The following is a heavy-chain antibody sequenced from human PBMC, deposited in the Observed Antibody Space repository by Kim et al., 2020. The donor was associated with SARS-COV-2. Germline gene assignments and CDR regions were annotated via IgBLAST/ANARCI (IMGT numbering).Heavy chain of an antibody. D-gene: IGHD3-3*01. CDR3: ASGRPVFGVVNWFDP. CDR2: IIPIFGTA. CDR1: GGTFSSYA. Sequence: SVKVSCKASGGTFSSYAISGVRQAPGQGLEWMGGIIPIFGTANYAQKFQGRVTITADEPTRTAYMELSSLRSEETAVYYCASGRPVFGVVNWFDPWGQGTLVTVSS. V-gene: IGHV1-69*13. J-gene: IGHJ5*02.